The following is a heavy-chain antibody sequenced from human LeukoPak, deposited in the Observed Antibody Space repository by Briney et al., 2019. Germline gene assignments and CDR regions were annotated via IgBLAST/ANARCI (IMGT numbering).Heavy chain of an antibody. D-gene: IGHD6-13*01. CDR2: IIPIFGTA. V-gene: IGHV1-69*05. CDR1: GGTFSSYA. Sequence: GSSVKVSCKASGGTFSSYAISWVRQAPGQGLEWMGGIIPIFGTANYAQKFQGRVTMTRNTSINTAYMELSSLRSEDTAIYYCARGPLNIAAAGPSDYWGQGTLVTVSS. J-gene: IGHJ4*02. CDR3: ARGPLNIAAAGPSDY.